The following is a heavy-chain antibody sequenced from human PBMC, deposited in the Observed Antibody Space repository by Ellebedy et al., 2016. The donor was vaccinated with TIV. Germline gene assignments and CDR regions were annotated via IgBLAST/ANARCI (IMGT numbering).Heavy chain of an antibody. CDR2: ITSSSSAM. Sequence: GGSLRLXXAASGFTFSSYNIHWVRQAPGRGLEWVSYITSSSSAMYYSDSVEGRFATFRDNAKNSVYLEMNSLTVEDTAVYYCARDRVYCASPTCSNYFYAMDVWGHGTTVTVTS. V-gene: IGHV3-48*03. CDR3: ARDRVYCASPTCSNYFYAMDV. J-gene: IGHJ6*02. D-gene: IGHD6-13*01. CDR1: GFTFSSYN.